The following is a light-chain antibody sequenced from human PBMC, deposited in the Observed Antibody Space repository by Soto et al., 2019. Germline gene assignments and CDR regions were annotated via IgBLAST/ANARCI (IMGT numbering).Light chain of an antibody. CDR1: QSIGTW. CDR3: QQYNTYPWT. J-gene: IGKJ1*01. V-gene: IGKV1-5*01. Sequence: DIQMTQSPSTLSASVGDRVTITCRASQSIGTWLAWYQQKPGKAPKLLIYDASSLESGVPSRFSGSGSGTEFTLTIRSLQPDDFASYFCQQYNTYPWTFGQGTKVDIK. CDR2: DAS.